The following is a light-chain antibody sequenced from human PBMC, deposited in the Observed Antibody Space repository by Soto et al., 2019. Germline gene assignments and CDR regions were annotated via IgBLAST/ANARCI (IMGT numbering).Light chain of an antibody. Sequence: SYELTQPPSVSVSPGQTASITCSGDKLGDKFACWYQQKPGQPPVLVIYQDNKRPSGIPERFSGSNSGNTATLTISGTQAMDEADYYCQAWDSSTAVVFGGGTKVTVL. J-gene: IGLJ2*01. CDR2: QDN. V-gene: IGLV3-1*01. CDR3: QAWDSSTAVV. CDR1: KLGDKF.